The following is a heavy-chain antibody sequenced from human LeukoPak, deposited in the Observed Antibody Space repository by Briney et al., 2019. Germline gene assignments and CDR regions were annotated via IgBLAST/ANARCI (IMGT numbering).Heavy chain of an antibody. CDR2: IRGKGDGGTA. V-gene: IGHV3-15*01. J-gene: IGHJ4*02. CDR1: GFTFSNAW. CDR3: TTFRTAKNYDINGYYCS. Sequence: GGSLTLSCAASGFTFSNAWMNWVRKGQGPGLELVGRIRGKGDGGTADYASSLQGRFTISRYDSTSTLYLQLNSLKTEDTAVYFCTTFRTAKNYDINGYYCSWGQGTLVTVSS. D-gene: IGHD3-22*01.